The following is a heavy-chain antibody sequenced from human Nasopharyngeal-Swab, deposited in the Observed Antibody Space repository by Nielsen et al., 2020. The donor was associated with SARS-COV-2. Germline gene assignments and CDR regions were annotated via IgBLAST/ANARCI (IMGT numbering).Heavy chain of an antibody. CDR1: GYTFTRYD. V-gene: IGHV1-8*01. Sequence: ASVKVSCKASGYTFTRYDINWVRQATGQGLEWMGWMNPNNGRSVYAQRFQGRMTMTRNTAMSTAYLELSSLRSEDTAVYYCARVDLYGGNYDDGFDIWGQGTMVSVSS. J-gene: IGHJ3*02. D-gene: IGHD4-23*01. CDR2: MNPNNGRS. CDR3: ARVDLYGGNYDDGFDI.